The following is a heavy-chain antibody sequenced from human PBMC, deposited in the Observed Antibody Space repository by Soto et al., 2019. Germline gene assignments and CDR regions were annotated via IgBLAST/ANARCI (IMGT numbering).Heavy chain of an antibody. D-gene: IGHD1-7*01. CDR2: ISSNGGTT. J-gene: IGHJ4*02. CDR3: VRRVSGNYDY. CDR1: GFTFSSYD. V-gene: IGHV3-64*01. Sequence: EVPLAESGGGMVQPGGSLRLSCVASGFTFSSYDMHWVRQAPGKGLEYVSSISSNGGTTYYGNSVKGRFTISRDNSKNTLNLQVGSLRAEDMAAYYCVRRVSGNYDYWGQGTRVTASS.